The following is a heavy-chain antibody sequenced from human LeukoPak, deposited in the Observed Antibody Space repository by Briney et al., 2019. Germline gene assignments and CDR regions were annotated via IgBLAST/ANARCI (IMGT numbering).Heavy chain of an antibody. V-gene: IGHV4-59*01. CDR3: ASIEAVAGIFDY. CDR1: GGSISSYY. CDR2: IYYSGST. Sequence: PSETLSLTCTVSGGSISSYYWSWIRQPPGKGLEWIGYIYYSGSTNYNPSLKSRVTISVDTSKNQFSLKLSSVTAADTAVYYCASIEAVAGIFDYWGQGTLVTVSS. J-gene: IGHJ4*02. D-gene: IGHD6-19*01.